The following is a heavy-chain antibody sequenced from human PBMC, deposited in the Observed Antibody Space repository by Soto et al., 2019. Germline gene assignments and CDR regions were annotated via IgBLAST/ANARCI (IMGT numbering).Heavy chain of an antibody. Sequence: QVQLVESGGGLVKPGGSLRISCAASGFTFSDYYMSWIRQAPGKGLAWVSYISSSGSTIYYADSVKVRFTISRDNAKNSLYLQMNSLRAEDTAVYYCAREGYSGYDEDSPDNWFDPWGQGTLVTVSS. CDR3: AREGYSGYDEDSPDNWFDP. V-gene: IGHV3-11*01. J-gene: IGHJ5*02. CDR1: GFTFSDYY. CDR2: ISSSGSTI. D-gene: IGHD5-12*01.